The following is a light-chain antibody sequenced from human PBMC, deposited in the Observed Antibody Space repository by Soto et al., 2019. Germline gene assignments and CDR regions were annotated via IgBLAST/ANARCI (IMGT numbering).Light chain of an antibody. V-gene: IGKV3-20*01. CDR1: QSFSRTY. Sequence: EIVLTQSPGTLYLSPGERATLSCRASQSFSRTYFVWYQQKVGQAPRLLIYGASNRATGIPDRFSGSGSGADFTLTISRLEPEDFAVYYCQYSGSSPPYTFGQGTKLEIK. CDR3: QYSGSSPPYT. J-gene: IGKJ2*01. CDR2: GAS.